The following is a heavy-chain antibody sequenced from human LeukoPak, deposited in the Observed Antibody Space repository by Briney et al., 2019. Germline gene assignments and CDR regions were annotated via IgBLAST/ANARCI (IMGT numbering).Heavy chain of an antibody. CDR1: GFTFSSYG. V-gene: IGHV3-30*02. D-gene: IGHD6-19*01. CDR3: AKDESPSSGLGGAFDI. Sequence: GGSLRLSCAASGFTFSSYGMHWVRQAPGKGLEWVAFIRYDGSNKYYADSVKGRFTISRDNSKNTLYLQMNSLRAEDTAVYYCAKDESPSSGLGGAFDIWGQGTMVTVSS. CDR2: IRYDGSNK. J-gene: IGHJ3*02.